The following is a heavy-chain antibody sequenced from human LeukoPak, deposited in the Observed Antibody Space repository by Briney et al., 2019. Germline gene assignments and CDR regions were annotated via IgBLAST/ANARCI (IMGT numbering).Heavy chain of an antibody. D-gene: IGHD2-2*01. V-gene: IGHV1-3*04. CDR1: GYTFTTCA. J-gene: IGHJ6*02. CDR3: ARDLPSAYFYYGMDV. Sequence: GASVKVSCKASGYTFTTCAMHWVRQAPGQGLEWMGWINTGNGDTKYSQNLQGRVTITRDTSANSAYMDLSSLRSEDTAVYYCARDLPSAYFYYGMDVWGQGTTVTVSS. CDR2: INTGNGDT.